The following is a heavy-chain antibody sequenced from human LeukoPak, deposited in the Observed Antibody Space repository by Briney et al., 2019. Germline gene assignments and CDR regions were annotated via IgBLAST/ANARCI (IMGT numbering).Heavy chain of an antibody. D-gene: IGHD2-15*01. CDR2: IEPNSGDT. Sequence: ASVKVSCKASGYTFTGYYIHWVRQAPGQGLEWMGWIEPNSGDTNYAQKFQGRVTMTRDTSISTAYMELSRLRSDDTAVYYCARGVVAAYNWFDPWGQGTLVTVSS. CDR1: GYTFTGYY. J-gene: IGHJ5*02. V-gene: IGHV1-2*02. CDR3: ARGVVAAYNWFDP.